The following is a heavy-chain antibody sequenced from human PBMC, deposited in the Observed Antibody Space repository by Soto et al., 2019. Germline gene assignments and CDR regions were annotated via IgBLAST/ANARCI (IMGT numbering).Heavy chain of an antibody. CDR1: GFTFSSYG. J-gene: IGHJ4*02. CDR2: ISYDGSNE. D-gene: IGHD2-2*01. CDR3: ARDADGAGSTSDY. Sequence: GGSLRLSCAVSGFTFSSYGMHWVRQAPGKGLEWVAHISYDGSNEHYVDSVKGRFTISRDNSKNTLYLQMNSLRAEDTAVYYCARDADGAGSTSDYWGQGTLVTVSS. V-gene: IGHV3-30*03.